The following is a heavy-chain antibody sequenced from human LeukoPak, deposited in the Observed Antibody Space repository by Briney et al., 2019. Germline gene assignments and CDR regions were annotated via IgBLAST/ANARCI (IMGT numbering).Heavy chain of an antibody. CDR2: FDPEDGET. Sequence: ASVKVSCKVSGYTLTELSMHWVRQAPGKGLEWMGGFDPEDGETIYAQKFQGRVTMTEDTSTDTAYMELSSLRSEDTAFYYCAKGGPPADNHWYFDLWGRGTLVTVSS. J-gene: IGHJ2*01. CDR1: GYTLTELS. V-gene: IGHV1-24*01. D-gene: IGHD2-2*01. CDR3: AKGGPPADNHWYFDL.